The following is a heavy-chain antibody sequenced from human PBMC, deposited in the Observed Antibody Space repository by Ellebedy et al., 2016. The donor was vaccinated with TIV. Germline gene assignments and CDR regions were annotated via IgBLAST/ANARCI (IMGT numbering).Heavy chain of an antibody. D-gene: IGHD2-8*02. J-gene: IGHJ4*02. CDR3: ARGMTSTGYFDY. V-gene: IGHV3-30*03. CDR2: ISSDGGYK. Sequence: GESLKISCAASGFPFSSYGMHWVRQAPGKGLEWVAVISSDGGYKNYADSVKGRFTISRDNAKNSLYLQMNSLRAEDTAVYYCARGMTSTGYFDYWGQGTLVTVSS. CDR1: GFPFSSYG.